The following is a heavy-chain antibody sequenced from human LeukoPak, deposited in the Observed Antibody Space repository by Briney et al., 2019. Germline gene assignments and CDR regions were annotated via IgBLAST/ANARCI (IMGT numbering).Heavy chain of an antibody. CDR2: ISGSGGST. Sequence: GGSLRLSCAASGFTFSSYAMSWVRQAPGKGLEWVSAISGSGGSTYYADSVEGRFTISRDNSKNTLYLQMNSLRAEDTAVYYCAKDLDGDYGAGWGQGTLVTVSS. CDR3: AKDLDGDYGAG. V-gene: IGHV3-23*01. D-gene: IGHD4-17*01. CDR1: GFTFSSYA. J-gene: IGHJ4*02.